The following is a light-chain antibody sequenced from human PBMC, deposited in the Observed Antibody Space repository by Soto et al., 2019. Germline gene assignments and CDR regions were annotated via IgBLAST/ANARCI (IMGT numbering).Light chain of an antibody. Sequence: SYELTQPSSVSVSPEQTARITCSGDVLAKKYARWFQQKPGQAPVLVIYKDSERPSGIPERFSGSSSGTTVTLTISGAQVEDEADYYCYSAADNKGVFGGGTKLTVL. V-gene: IGLV3-27*01. CDR2: KDS. CDR1: VLAKKY. CDR3: YSAADNKGV. J-gene: IGLJ2*01.